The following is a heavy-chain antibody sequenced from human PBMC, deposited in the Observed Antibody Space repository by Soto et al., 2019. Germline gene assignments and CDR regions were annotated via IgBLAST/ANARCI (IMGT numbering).Heavy chain of an antibody. V-gene: IGHV3-23*01. Sequence: GGSLRLSCAASGFTFSSYAMSWVRQAPGKGLECVSVISDSGGSTHYADSVSGRFTISRDNSKNTLYLQMNSLRAEDTAVYYCAKNRWGLATTASYFDYWGQGTLVTVSS. D-gene: IGHD2-21*02. CDR2: ISDSGGST. CDR3: AKNRWGLATTASYFDY. J-gene: IGHJ4*02. CDR1: GFTFSSYA.